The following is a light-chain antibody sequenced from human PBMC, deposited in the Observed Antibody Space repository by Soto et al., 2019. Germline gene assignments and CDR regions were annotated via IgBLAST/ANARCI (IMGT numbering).Light chain of an antibody. V-gene: IGKV3-11*01. J-gene: IGKJ4*01. CDR1: QSVNRY. CDR3: QQRANWPLT. CDR2: DES. Sequence: EIVLPQSPATMSLSPGESAPLSRRASQSVNRYLAWYQQKPGQANRLLVYDESNRPADIPARFSGSGSGTHFTLTISSLEPEDSAVYYCQQRANWPLTFGGGNKVDNK.